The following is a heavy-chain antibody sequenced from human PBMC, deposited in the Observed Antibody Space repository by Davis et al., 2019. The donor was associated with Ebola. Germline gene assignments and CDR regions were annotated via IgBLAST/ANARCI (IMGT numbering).Heavy chain of an antibody. CDR1: GWSFSGYY. CDR3: ARHWELFGFMDV. V-gene: IGHV4-34*01. CDR2: INHGGNT. J-gene: IGHJ6*03. D-gene: IGHD3-10*01. Sequence: PSDTLSLTFAVYGWSFSGYYWNWIRQPPVKGLEWLGKINHGGNTNYNPSLKSRVTISVDTSKNQFSLQLRSVTATDTAVYFCARHWELFGFMDVWGKGTTVTVSS.